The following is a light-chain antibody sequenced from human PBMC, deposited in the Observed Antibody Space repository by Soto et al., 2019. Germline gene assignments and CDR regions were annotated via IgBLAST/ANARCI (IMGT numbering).Light chain of an antibody. J-gene: IGKJ5*01. CDR3: LQHNFYPPT. CDR1: QGIHKY. V-gene: IGKV1-17*03. CDR2: GAS. Sequence: DIQMTQSPSAMSASVGDRVTITCRASQGIHKYLAWFQQKPGKVPKRLIYGASSLQSGVPSRFSGSGSGTEFTLTISSLQPEDFETYYCLQHNFYPPTFGQGTRLE.